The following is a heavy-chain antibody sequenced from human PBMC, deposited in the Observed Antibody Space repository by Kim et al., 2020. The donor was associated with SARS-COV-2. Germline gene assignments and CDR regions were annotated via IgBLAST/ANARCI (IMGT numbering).Heavy chain of an antibody. CDR1: GFTFSSYW. Sequence: GGSLRLSCVASGFTFSSYWMHWVRQAPGKGLVWVSRVNSDGSSTSYADSVKGRFTISRDNARNTLYLQMNNLRAEDTAVYYCASLSTGYDWDKFDYWGQGTLVTVSS. CDR3: ASLSTGYDWDKFDY. D-gene: IGHD3-16*01. J-gene: IGHJ4*01. V-gene: IGHV3-74*01. CDR2: VNSDGSST.